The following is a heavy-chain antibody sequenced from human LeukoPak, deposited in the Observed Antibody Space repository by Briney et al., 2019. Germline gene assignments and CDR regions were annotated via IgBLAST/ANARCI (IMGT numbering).Heavy chain of an antibody. V-gene: IGHV3-23*01. D-gene: IGHD3-3*01. CDR1: GFTFSSYA. Sequence: TGGSLRLSCAASGFTFSSYAMSWVRQAPGKGLEWVSAISGSGGSTYYANSVKGRFTISRDNSKNTLYLQMNSLKTEDTAVYYCTTVREFWSGLFDYWGQGTLVTVSS. CDR2: ISGSGGST. CDR3: TTVREFWSGLFDY. J-gene: IGHJ4*02.